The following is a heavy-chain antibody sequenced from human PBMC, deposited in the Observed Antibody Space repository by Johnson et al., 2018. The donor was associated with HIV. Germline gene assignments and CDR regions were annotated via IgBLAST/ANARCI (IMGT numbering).Heavy chain of an antibody. D-gene: IGHD2-21*02. CDR1: GFTLSSYV. J-gene: IGHJ3*02. CDR2: MSYDGSDK. V-gene: IGHV3-30*18. CDR3: AKDLVVTAPGAFDI. Sequence: QVQLVESGGGVVQPGRSLRLSCAVSGFTLSSYVMHWVRQAPGKGLEWVAVMSYDGSDKYYADSVKGRFTISRDNSKNTLYLQMSSLRAEDTAVYYCAKDLVVTAPGAFDIWGQGTMVTVSS.